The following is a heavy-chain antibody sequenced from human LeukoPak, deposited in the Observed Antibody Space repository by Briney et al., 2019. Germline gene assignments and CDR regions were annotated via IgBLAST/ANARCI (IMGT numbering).Heavy chain of an antibody. D-gene: IGHD6-13*01. Sequence: ASVKVSCKASGGTFSSYAISWVRQAPGQGLEWMGGIIPIFGTANYAQKFQGRVTITADESTSTAYMELSSLRSEDTAVYYCAAAARPPLDYYYYMDVWGKGTTVTVSS. J-gene: IGHJ6*03. CDR2: IIPIFGTA. CDR1: GGTFSSYA. V-gene: IGHV1-69*01. CDR3: AAAARPPLDYYYYMDV.